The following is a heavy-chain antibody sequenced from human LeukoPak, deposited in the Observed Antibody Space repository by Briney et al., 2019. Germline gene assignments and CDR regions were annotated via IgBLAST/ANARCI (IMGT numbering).Heavy chain of an antibody. CDR2: INHSGTT. J-gene: IGHJ5*02. V-gene: IGHV4-38-2*02. CDR3: ARDFRGSGSS. CDR1: GYSISRDYY. D-gene: IGHD1-26*01. Sequence: PSETLSLTCAVSGYSISRDYYWAWIRQPPGKGLEWIGSINHSGTTAYNPPLRRRVTISVHTSKNQFSLKLTSATAADAAVYFCARDFRGSGSSWGQGTLVTVSS.